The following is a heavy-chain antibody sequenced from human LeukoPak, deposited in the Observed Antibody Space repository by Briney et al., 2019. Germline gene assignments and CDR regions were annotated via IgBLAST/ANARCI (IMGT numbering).Heavy chain of an antibody. V-gene: IGHV3-30*18. Sequence: GRSLRLSCAASGFTFSSYGMHWVRQAPGEGLEWVAVISYDGSNKYYADSVKGRFTISRDNSKNTLYLQMNSLRAEDTAVYYCAKDRNFDYWGQGTLVTVSS. CDR1: GFTFSSYG. CDR3: AKDRNFDY. J-gene: IGHJ4*02. CDR2: ISYDGSNK.